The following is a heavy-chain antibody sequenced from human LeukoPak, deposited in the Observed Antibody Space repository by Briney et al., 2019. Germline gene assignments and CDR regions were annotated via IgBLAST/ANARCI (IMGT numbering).Heavy chain of an antibody. D-gene: IGHD2-2*02. V-gene: IGHV4-34*01. CDR2: INHSGST. CDR3: ARGYPGYYYYYMDV. J-gene: IGHJ6*03. Sequence: PSETLSLTCAVYSGSFSDYYWSWIRQPPGKGLEWMGEINHSGSTNYNPSLKSRVTFSVDTSKNQFSLKLSSVTAADTAIYYCARGYPGYYYYYMDVWGKGTTVTVSS. CDR1: SGSFSDYY.